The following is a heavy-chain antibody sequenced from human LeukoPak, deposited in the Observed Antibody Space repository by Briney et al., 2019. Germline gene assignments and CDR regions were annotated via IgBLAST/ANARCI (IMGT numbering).Heavy chain of an antibody. Sequence: KPGGSLRLSCAASGFTFISYNMNWVRQAPGKGLEWVSSISSSSTYIYYADSVKGRFAISRDNAKNSLYLQMNSLRAEDTAVYYCARDPPSFALWGQGTLVTVSS. CDR2: ISSSSTYI. CDR1: GFTFISYN. J-gene: IGHJ4*02. CDR3: ARDPPSFAL. V-gene: IGHV3-21*01. D-gene: IGHD3-3*02.